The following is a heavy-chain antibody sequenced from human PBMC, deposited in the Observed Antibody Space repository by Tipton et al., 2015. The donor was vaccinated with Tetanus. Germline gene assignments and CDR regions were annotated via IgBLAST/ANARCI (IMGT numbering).Heavy chain of an antibody. J-gene: IGHJ4*02. CDR2: LSSTGTTI. D-gene: IGHD5-18*01. Sequence: GSLRLSCEASGFAFSDYYMAWIRQAPGKGLEWVSYLSSTGTTIYHADSVKGRFTISRDNAKNSLFLQMTSLRAEDTAMYYCRAGSWLGGPGTLVTVSS. V-gene: IGHV3-11*01. CDR1: GFAFSDYY. CDR3: RAGSWL.